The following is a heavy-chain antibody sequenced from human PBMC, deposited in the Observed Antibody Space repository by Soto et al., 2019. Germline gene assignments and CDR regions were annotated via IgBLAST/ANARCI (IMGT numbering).Heavy chain of an antibody. CDR3: ARPTYYYDSSGSERAFEI. D-gene: IGHD3-22*01. CDR1: GYSFTSYW. V-gene: IGHV5-51*01. Sequence: GESLKISCKGSGYSFTSYWIGWVRQMPGKGLEWMGIIYPGDSDTRYSPSFQGQVTISADKSISTAYLQWSSLKASDTAMYYCARPTYYYDSSGSERAFEIWGQGTMVTVSS. J-gene: IGHJ3*02. CDR2: IYPGDSDT.